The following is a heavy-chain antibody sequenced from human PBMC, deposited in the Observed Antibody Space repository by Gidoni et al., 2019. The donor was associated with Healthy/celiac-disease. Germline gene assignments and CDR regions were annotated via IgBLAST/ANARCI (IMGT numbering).Heavy chain of an antibody. CDR1: GLTFSSYG. J-gene: IGHJ4*02. CDR2: ISYDGSNN. Sequence: QVQLVESGVGGVQPGRSLRLSCAVSGLTFSSYGMPWVRPAPGKWLEWVAVISYDGSNNYYADSVKGRFTISRDNSKNTLYLQMNSLRAEDTAVYYCAKDKRSCFDYWGQGTLVTVSS. CDR3: AKDKRSCFDY. V-gene: IGHV3-30*18.